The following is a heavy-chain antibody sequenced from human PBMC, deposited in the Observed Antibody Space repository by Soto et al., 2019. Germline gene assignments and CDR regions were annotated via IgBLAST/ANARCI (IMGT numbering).Heavy chain of an antibody. V-gene: IGHV3-33*01. Sequence: QVQLVESGGGVVQPGRSLRLSCAASGFTFSSYGMHWVRQAPGKGLEWVAVIWYDGSNKYYADSVKGRFTISRDNSKNTLYLQMNSRRAEDTAVYYCARDEERADYWGQGTLVTVSS. J-gene: IGHJ4*02. CDR1: GFTFSSYG. CDR2: IWYDGSNK. CDR3: ARDEERADY.